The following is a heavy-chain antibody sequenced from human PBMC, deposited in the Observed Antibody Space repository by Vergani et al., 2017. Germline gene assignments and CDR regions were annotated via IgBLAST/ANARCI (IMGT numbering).Heavy chain of an antibody. CDR2: ISGSGGST. Sequence: EVQLLESGGDLVQPGGSLRLSCAASGFTFKHYAMNWVRQVPGKGLEWVSGISGSGGSTYYEGSVKGRFTITRDSSKNTQYLQMNSLLAGDTAVYYSAKAYARKSGYEWLFNYGSIDVWGQGITVTVSS. V-gene: IGHV3-23*01. CDR1: GFTFKHYA. CDR3: AKAYARKSGYEWLFNYGSIDV. D-gene: IGHD5-12*01. J-gene: IGHJ6*02.